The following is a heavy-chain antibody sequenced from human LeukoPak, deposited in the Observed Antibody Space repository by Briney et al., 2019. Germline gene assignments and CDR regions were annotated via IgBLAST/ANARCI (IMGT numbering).Heavy chain of an antibody. CDR2: MNPNSGNT. J-gene: IGHJ5*02. D-gene: IGHD2-2*01. Sequence: ASVKVSCKTSGYTFTNFDINWVRQATGQGLEWMGWMNPNSGNTGYAQKFQGRVTITRNTSISTAYMELSSLRSEDTAVYYCARGSGEYQQRTWFDPWGQGTLVTVSS. CDR3: ARGSGEYQQRTWFDP. V-gene: IGHV1-8*03. CDR1: GYTFTNFD.